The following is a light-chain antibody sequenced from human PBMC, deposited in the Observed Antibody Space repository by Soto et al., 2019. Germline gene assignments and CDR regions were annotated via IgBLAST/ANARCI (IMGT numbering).Light chain of an antibody. V-gene: IGLV2-23*01. CDR3: SSYVGSGTYVV. CDR2: EGN. CDR1: SSDVGTYNL. J-gene: IGLJ2*01. Sequence: QSVLTQPASVSGSPGQSITISCTGTSSDVGTYNLVSWYQQHPGNAPKLMIYEGNKRPSGVSNRFSGSKSGNTASLTISGLQAEDEGDYYGSSYVGSGTYVVFGGGTKLTVL.